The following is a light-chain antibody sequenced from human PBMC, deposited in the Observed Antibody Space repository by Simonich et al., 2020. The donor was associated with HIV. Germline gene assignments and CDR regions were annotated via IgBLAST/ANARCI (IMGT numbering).Light chain of an antibody. Sequence: DIVMTQSPLSLPVTPGEPASISCRSSQCLLNSNVYNYLDWYLQKPGQSPQLLSYLGSNLASGVPDRFSGSGSGTDFTLKISRVEAEDVGVYYCMQALQTPRTFGQGTKVEIK. CDR1: QCLLNSNVYNY. CDR2: LGS. J-gene: IGKJ1*01. CDR3: MQALQTPRT. V-gene: IGKV2-28*01.